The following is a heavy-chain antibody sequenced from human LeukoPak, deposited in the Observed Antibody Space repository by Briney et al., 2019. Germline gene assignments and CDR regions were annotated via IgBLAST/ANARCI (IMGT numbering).Heavy chain of an antibody. Sequence: GGSLRLSCAASGFTFSRYWMHWVRQAPGKGLVWVSRIDTDGSHTYYADSVEGRFTISRDNARNSVDLQMDSLRTEDTALYYCAKDTYGGIYAFDYWGQGALVTVSS. D-gene: IGHD4/OR15-4a*01. CDR1: GFTFSRYW. CDR3: AKDTYGGIYAFDY. CDR2: IDTDGSHT. J-gene: IGHJ4*02. V-gene: IGHV3-74*01.